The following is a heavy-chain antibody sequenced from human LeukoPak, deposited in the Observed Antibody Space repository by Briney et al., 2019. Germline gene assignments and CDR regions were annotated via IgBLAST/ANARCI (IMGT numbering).Heavy chain of an antibody. J-gene: IGHJ4*02. CDR3: ARGAAH. CDR2: INHSGST. CDR1: GGSFSGYY. V-gene: IGHV4-34*01. Sequence: PSETLSLTCAVYGGSFSGYYWSWIRQPPGKGLEWIGEINHSGSTNYNPSLKSRVTISVDTSKNQFSLKLSSVTAADTAVYYCARGAAHWGQGTLVTVSS.